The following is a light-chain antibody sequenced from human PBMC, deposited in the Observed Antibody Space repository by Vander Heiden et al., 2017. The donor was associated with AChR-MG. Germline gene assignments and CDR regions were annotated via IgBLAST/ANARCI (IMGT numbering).Light chain of an antibody. CDR2: KAS. Sequence: DIQMTQSPSTLSASVGDRVTITCRASQSISHWLAWYQQKAGKAPKLLVYKASTLQNVVSSRFSGSGSGTEFTLTISSLQPDDFATYYCLQYKTYPSTFGQGTTLEMK. J-gene: IGKJ2*01. CDR3: LQYKTYPST. CDR1: QSISHW. V-gene: IGKV1-5*03.